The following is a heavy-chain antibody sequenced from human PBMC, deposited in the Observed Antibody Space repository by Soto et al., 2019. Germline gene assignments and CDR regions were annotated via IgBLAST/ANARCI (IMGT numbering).Heavy chain of an antibody. J-gene: IGHJ4*02. CDR2: IWYDGSNK. V-gene: IGHV3-33*01. D-gene: IGHD6-6*01. CDR1: GFTFSSYG. Sequence: PGGSLRLSCAASGFTFSSYGMHWVRQVPGKGLEWVAVIWYDGSNKYYADSVKGRFTISRDNSKNTLYLQMNSLRAEDTAVYYCARATKQLWPPLDYWGQGTLVTVSS. CDR3: ARATKQLWPPLDY.